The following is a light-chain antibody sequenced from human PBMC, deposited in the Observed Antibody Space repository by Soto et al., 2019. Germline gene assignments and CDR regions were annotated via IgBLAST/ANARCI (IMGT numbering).Light chain of an antibody. Sequence: IVFTQSPATLFLSPGERATLSCRASQSVSRNLAWYQQKPGQAPRLLIYDASNRATGIPARFSGSGSVTDFTLTISSLEPEDFAVYYCQQRSNWATFGPGTKVDIK. CDR3: QQRSNWAT. CDR2: DAS. CDR1: QSVSRN. V-gene: IGKV3-11*01. J-gene: IGKJ3*01.